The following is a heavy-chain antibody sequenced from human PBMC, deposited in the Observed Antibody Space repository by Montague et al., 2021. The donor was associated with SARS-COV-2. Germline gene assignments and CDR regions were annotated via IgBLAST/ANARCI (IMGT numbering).Heavy chain of an antibody. CDR3: ARSHYDILTGYYTVFDY. Sequence: PALVTPTQTLTLTCTFSGFSLSTSGMCVSWIRQPPGKALEWLALIDWDGDKYYSTSLKTRLTISKDTSKNQVVLTMTNMDPVDTATYYCARSHYDILTGYYTVFDYWGQGTLVTVSS. CDR1: GFSLSTSGMC. J-gene: IGHJ4*02. D-gene: IGHD3-9*01. CDR2: IDWDGDK. V-gene: IGHV2-70*01.